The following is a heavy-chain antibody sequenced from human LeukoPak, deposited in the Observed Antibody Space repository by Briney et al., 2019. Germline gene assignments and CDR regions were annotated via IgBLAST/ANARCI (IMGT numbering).Heavy chain of an antibody. J-gene: IGHJ6*03. Sequence: SETLSLTCTVSGGSISSGSYYWSWIRQPAGKGLEWIGRIYTSGSTNYNPSLKSRVTISVDTSKNQFSLKLSSVTAADTAVYYCARNKVGATGGYYYYYMDVWGKGTTVTVSS. CDR2: IYTSGST. D-gene: IGHD1-26*01. CDR3: ARNKVGATGGYYYYYMDV. CDR1: GGSISSGSYY. V-gene: IGHV4-61*02.